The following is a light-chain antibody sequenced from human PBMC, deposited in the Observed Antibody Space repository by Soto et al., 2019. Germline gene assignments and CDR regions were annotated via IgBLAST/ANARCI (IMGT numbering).Light chain of an antibody. V-gene: IGKV3-20*01. CDR2: GAS. Sequence: ESVLTQSPGTLSMSPGERATLSCRASQSVSSSYSAWYQQKPGQAPRLLIYGASSRATGIPDRFSGSGSGTDFTLTISRLEPEDFAVYYCQQYGSSPFTVGPGPKVDIK. CDR1: QSVSSSY. J-gene: IGKJ3*01. CDR3: QQYGSSPFT.